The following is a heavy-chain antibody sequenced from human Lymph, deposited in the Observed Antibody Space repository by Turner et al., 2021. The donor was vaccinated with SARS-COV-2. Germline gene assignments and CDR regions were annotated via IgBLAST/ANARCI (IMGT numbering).Heavy chain of an antibody. J-gene: IGHJ4*02. D-gene: IGHD3-22*01. CDR3: ARERYDSSGSERYYFDY. Sequence: EVQLVESGGGLVKPWGSLRLSCAASGFSFSRYSMNWVRQAPGKGLEWVSSISSSSSNKNYADSVKGRFTISRDSAKNPLYLQMNSLRAEDTAVYYCARERYDSSGSERYYFDYWGQGTLVTVSS. V-gene: IGHV3-21*01. CDR1: GFSFSRYS. CDR2: ISSSSSNK.